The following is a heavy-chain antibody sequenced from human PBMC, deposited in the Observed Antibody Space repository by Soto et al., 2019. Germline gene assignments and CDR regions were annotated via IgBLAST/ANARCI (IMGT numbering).Heavy chain of an antibody. J-gene: IGHJ4*02. V-gene: IGHV3-23*01. CDR2: IRGSVVST. D-gene: IGHD2-21*02. Sequence: GGSLRLSCAASGFTFSSYAMGWVRQAPGKGLEWVSGIRGSVVSTYYADSVKGRFTIFKDNSKDTPYLQMNSLRAEDTAVYYCAKDLYGDQTDFFDYWGQGTLVTVSS. CDR3: AKDLYGDQTDFFDY. CDR1: GFTFSSYA.